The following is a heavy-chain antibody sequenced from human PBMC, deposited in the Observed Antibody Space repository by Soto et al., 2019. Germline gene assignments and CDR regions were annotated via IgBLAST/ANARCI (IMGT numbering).Heavy chain of an antibody. Sequence: QGQLRHSGGGVVQPGRSLTLSCEASGFSFSNHGAHWVRQAPGKGLEWVAFIWHAGSEEYYANSVKGRFTVSRDNFKHRLTLRMNSLRAEQTAVCYCARTGGDCTQPTCDSVIVSRVQGSPVTVSS. V-gene: IGHV3-33*03. CDR3: ARTGGDCTQPTCDSVIVS. CDR1: GFSFSNHG. CDR2: IWHAGSEE. D-gene: IGHD2-8*01. J-gene: IGHJ1*01.